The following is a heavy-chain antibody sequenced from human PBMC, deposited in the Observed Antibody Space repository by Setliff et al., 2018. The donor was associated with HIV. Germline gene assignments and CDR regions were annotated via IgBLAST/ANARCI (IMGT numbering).Heavy chain of an antibody. D-gene: IGHD1-26*01. V-gene: IGHV3-7*03. CDR3: ANLWEVGA. CDR1: GFTFSNYW. Sequence: GGSLRLSCAASGFTFSNYWVDWVRQAPGKGLEWVATIKQDGGEIYYVDSVKGRFTISRDNARTSLYLEMSSLRAEDTAVYLCANLWEVGAWGQGTLVTVSS. CDR2: IKQDGGEI. J-gene: IGHJ5*02.